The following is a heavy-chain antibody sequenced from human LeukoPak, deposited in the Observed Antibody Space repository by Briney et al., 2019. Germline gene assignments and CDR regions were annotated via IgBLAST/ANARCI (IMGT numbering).Heavy chain of an antibody. CDR2: INSDGSST. CDR3: SRSDWFDP. D-gene: IGHD6-6*01. Sequence: GGSLRLSCAASGLTLSGYWMHWVRQAPGKGLVWVSRINSDGSSTYYADSVKGRFTISRDNAKNTLFLQMNSLRAEDTAVYYCSRSDWFDPWGQGTLVTVSS. V-gene: IGHV3-74*01. CDR1: GLTLSGYW. J-gene: IGHJ5*02.